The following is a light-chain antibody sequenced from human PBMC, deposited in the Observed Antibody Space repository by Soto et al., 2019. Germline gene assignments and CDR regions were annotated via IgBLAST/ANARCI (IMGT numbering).Light chain of an antibody. V-gene: IGKV1D-12*01. J-gene: IGKJ1*01. CDR2: AAS. Sequence: IQMTQSPSSVSAAVGDRVTITCRASQDISGWLAWFQQKPGKAPNLLIYAASILQSGVPSRFSGSGSGTDFTLTITYLQPEDFAPYYCQQANSFPWTFGQVAMADI. CDR3: QQANSFPWT. CDR1: QDISGW.